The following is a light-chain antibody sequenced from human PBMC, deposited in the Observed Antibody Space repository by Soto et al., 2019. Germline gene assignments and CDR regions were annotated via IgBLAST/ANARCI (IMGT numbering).Light chain of an antibody. CDR1: TSDVGRYKF. V-gene: IGLV2-14*01. CDR2: EVS. J-gene: IGLJ2*01. Sequence: QSVLTQPASVSGSPGQSITISCTGTTSDVGRYKFVSWYQHHPGKAPKLLIFEVSNRPSGVSSRLSGSKSGNTASLTISGLQNEDEATYDCSSSTDTDTLVIFGGGTKLTVL. CDR3: SSSTDTDTLVI.